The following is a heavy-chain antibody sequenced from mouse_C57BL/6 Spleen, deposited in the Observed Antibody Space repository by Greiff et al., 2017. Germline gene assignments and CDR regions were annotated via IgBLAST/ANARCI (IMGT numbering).Heavy chain of an antibody. CDR3: ARIYSSPSYAMDY. V-gene: IGHV1-9*01. CDR1: GYTFTGSW. D-gene: IGHD1-1*01. J-gene: IGHJ4*01. CDR2: ILPGSGST. Sequence: VKLQESGAELMKPGASVKLSCKATGYTFTGSWIEWVKQRPGHGLEWIGEILPGSGSTNYNEKFKGKATFTADTSSSTAYMQVSSLTTEDSAIDYCARIYSSPSYAMDYWGQGTSVTVSS.